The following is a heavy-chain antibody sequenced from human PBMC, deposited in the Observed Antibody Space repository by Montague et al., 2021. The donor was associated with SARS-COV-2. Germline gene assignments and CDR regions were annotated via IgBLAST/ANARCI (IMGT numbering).Heavy chain of an antibody. J-gene: IGHJ4*02. V-gene: IGHV3-11*03. CDR3: AKSSLLWFGRPFDF. CDR2: ISNSGSYT. D-gene: IGHD3-10*01. CDR1: GFTFSDYY. Sequence: SLRLSCAASGFTFSDYYMSWIRQAPGKGLEWVSYISNSGSYTNYADSVKDRFTISRDNAKNSLYLQMNSLRAEDTAVYYCAKSSLLWFGRPFDFWGQGTLVTVSS.